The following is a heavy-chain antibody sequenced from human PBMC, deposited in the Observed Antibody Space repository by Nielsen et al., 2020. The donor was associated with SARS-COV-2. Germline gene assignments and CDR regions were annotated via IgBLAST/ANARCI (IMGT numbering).Heavy chain of an antibody. CDR3: AKDGYYGSGSYNYYGMDV. D-gene: IGHD3-10*01. CDR2: ISGSGGST. J-gene: IGHJ6*02. V-gene: IGHV3-23*01. Sequence: VRQAPGKGLEWVSAISGSGGSTYYADSVKGRFTISRDNSKNTLYLQMNSLRAEDTAVYYCAKDGYYGSGSYNYYGMDVWGQGTTVTVSS.